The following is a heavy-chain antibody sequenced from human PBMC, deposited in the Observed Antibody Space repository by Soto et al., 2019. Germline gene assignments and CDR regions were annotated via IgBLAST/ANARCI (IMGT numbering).Heavy chain of an antibody. Sequence: ASVKVSCKASGYTFTSYAMHWVLQAPGQRLEWMGWINAGNGNTKYSQKFQGRVTITRDASASTAYMELSSLRSEDTAVYYCARDGMTTVTINWFDPWGQGTLVTVSS. CDR2: INAGNGNT. CDR1: GYTFTSYA. CDR3: ARDGMTTVTINWFDP. D-gene: IGHD4-17*01. V-gene: IGHV1-3*01. J-gene: IGHJ5*02.